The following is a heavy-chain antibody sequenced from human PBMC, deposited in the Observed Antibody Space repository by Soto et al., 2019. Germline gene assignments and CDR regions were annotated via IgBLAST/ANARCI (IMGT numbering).Heavy chain of an antibody. CDR3: ARLGITIFGVVSRWFDT. CDR2: INHSGST. J-gene: IGHJ5*02. V-gene: IGHV4-34*01. CDR1: GGTFSGYY. D-gene: IGHD3-3*01. Sequence: SETLSLTCAVYGGTFSGYYWSWIRQPLGKGLEWIGEINHSGSTNYNPSLKSRVTISVDTSKNQFSLKLSSVTAADTAVYYCARLGITIFGVVSRWFDTWGQGTLVTVSS.